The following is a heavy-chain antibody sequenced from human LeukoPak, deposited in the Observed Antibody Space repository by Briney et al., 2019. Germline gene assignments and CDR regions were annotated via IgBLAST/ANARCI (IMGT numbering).Heavy chain of an antibody. V-gene: IGHV1-69*05. D-gene: IGHD3-16*02. CDR1: GGTFSSYA. CDR3: AREYVWGSYRDYYFDY. CDR2: IIPIFGTA. J-gene: IGHJ4*02. Sequence: SVKVSCKASGGTFSSYAISWVRQAPGRGLEWMGRIIPIFGTANYAQKFQGRVTITTNESTSTAYMELSSLRSEDTAVYYCAREYVWGSYRDYYFDYWGQGTLVTVSS.